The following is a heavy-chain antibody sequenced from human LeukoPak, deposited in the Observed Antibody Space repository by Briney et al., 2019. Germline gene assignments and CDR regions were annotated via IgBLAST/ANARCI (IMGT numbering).Heavy chain of an antibody. D-gene: IGHD2-15*01. V-gene: IGHV1-18*01. CDR3: ARDCGGGSCYLYFDY. Sequence: ASVKVSCKASGYTFTSYGISWVRQAPGQGLEWMGWISAYNGNTNYAQKLQGRVTMTTDTSTSTAYMELRSLRSDDTAVYYCARDCGGGSCYLYFDYWGQGTLVTVSS. CDR1: GYTFTSYG. J-gene: IGHJ4*02. CDR2: ISAYNGNT.